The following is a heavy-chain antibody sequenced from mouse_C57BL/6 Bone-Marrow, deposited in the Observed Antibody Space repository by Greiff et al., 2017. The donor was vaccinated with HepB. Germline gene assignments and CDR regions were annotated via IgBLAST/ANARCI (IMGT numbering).Heavy chain of an antibody. CDR2: ISYDGSN. J-gene: IGHJ2*01. Sequence: EVKLVESGPGLVKPSQSLSLTCSVTGYSITSGYYWNWIRQFPGNKLEWMGYISYDGSNKYNPSLKNRISITRDTSKNQFFLKLNSLTTGDTATYYCARGSNCDDYFDYWAKAPLSQSPQ. CDR1: GYSITSGYY. CDR3: ARGSNCDDYFDY. D-gene: IGHD4-1*01. V-gene: IGHV3-6*01.